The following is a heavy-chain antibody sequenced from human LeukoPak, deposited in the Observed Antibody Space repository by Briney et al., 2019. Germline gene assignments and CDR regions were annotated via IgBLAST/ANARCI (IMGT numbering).Heavy chain of an antibody. Sequence: PGGSLRLSCAASGFTFSSYWMSWVRQAPGKGLEWVANIKQDGSEKYYVDSVKGRFTISRDNAKNSLYLQMNSLRAEDTAVYYCARDVVMVAAAGTNWFDPWGQGTLVTVSS. J-gene: IGHJ5*02. CDR3: ARDVVMVAAAGTNWFDP. D-gene: IGHD6-13*01. CDR1: GFTFSSYW. V-gene: IGHV3-7*01. CDR2: IKQDGSEK.